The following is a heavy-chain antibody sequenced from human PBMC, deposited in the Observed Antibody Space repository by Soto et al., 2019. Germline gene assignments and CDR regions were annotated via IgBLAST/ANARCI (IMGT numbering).Heavy chain of an antibody. CDR3: ARLRSGFHYMDV. J-gene: IGHJ6*03. V-gene: IGHV1-8*01. D-gene: IGHD3-10*01. CDR1: GYTFTSYD. Sequence: GASVKVSCKASGYTFTSYDINWVRQATGQGLEWMGWMNPNSGNTGYAQKFQGRVTMTRNTSISTAYMELSSLRSEDTAVYYCARLRSGFHYMDVWGKGTTVTVSS. CDR2: MNPNSGNT.